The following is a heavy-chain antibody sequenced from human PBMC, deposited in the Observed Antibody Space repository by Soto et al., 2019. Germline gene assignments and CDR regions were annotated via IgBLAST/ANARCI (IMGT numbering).Heavy chain of an antibody. CDR3: ARDYSSYGPFDY. CDR1: GFTFSSYA. Sequence: PGGSLRLSCAASGFTFSSYAMSWVRQAPGKGLEWVSVISGSGSITFYADSVKGRFTISRDNSKNTLYLQMNSLRAEDTAVYYCARDYSSYGPFDYWGQGTLVTVSS. CDR2: ISGSGSIT. J-gene: IGHJ4*02. V-gene: IGHV3-23*01. D-gene: IGHD5-18*01.